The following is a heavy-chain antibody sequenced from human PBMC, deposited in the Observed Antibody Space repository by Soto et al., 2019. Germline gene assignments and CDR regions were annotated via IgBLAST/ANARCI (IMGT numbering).Heavy chain of an antibody. V-gene: IGHV1-18*01. J-gene: IGHJ5*02. Sequence: GASVKVSCKASGYTFTSYGISWVRQAPGQGLEWMGWISAYNGNTNYAQKLQGRVTMTTDTSTSTAYMELRSLRSDDTAVYYCARDIVLMVSPYRPWFDPWGQGTLVTVSS. CDR1: GYTFTSYG. D-gene: IGHD2-8*01. CDR2: ISAYNGNT. CDR3: ARDIVLMVSPYRPWFDP.